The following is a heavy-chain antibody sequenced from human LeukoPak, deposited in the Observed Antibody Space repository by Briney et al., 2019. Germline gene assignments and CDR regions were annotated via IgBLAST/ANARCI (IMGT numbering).Heavy chain of an antibody. D-gene: IGHD2-8*01. J-gene: IGHJ4*02. CDR2: IRGFNT. CDR3: AKDVCTSPRCLLYFDS. CDR1: GFAFSNYA. V-gene: IGHV3-23*01. Sequence: PGGSLRLSCTPSGFAFSNYAINWVRQAPGKGPEWVSGIRGFNTYYADSVKGRFTIFRDNSKNVLYLQMDRLRAEDTAVYSCAKDVCTSPRCLLYFDSWGQGTLVTVSS.